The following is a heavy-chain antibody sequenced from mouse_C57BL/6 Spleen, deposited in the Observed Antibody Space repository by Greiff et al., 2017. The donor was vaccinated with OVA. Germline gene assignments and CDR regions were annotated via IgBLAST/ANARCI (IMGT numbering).Heavy chain of an antibody. CDR3: ARSPTGTIDY. Sequence: QVQLQQSGPELVKPGASVKISCKASGYAFSSSWMNWVKQRPGKGLEWIGRIYPGDGDTNYNGKFKGKATLTADKSSSPAYMHLSSLTSEDSAVYFCARSPTGTIDYWGQGTTLTVSS. V-gene: IGHV1-82*01. CDR1: GYAFSSSW. CDR2: IYPGDGDT. D-gene: IGHD4-1*02. J-gene: IGHJ2*01.